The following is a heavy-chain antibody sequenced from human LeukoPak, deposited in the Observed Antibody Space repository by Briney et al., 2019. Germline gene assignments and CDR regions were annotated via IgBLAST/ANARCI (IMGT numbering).Heavy chain of an antibody. J-gene: IGHJ4*02. D-gene: IGHD4-11*01. CDR1: GGSISSSSYY. CDR3: ASLMTTIDY. V-gene: IGHV4-39*01. Sequence: SETLSLTCTVSGGSISSSSYYWGWIRQPPGKGPEWIGSIYYSGSTYYNPSLKSRVTISVDTSKNQFSLKLSSVTAADTAVYYCASLMTTIDYWGQGTLVTVSS. CDR2: IYYSGST.